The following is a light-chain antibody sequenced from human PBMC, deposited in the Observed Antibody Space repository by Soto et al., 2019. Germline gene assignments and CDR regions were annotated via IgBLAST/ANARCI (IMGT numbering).Light chain of an antibody. V-gene: IGLV2-23*01. CDR2: EGS. J-gene: IGLJ1*01. CDR3: CSYAGSNYV. CDR1: NIDVGSYNL. Sequence: CALTQAASVSWAPGQSITISCPGTNIDVGSYNLVSWYQQHPGKAPKLMIYEGSKRPSGVSNRFSGSKSGNTASLTISGLQAEDEADYYCCSYAGSNYVFGTGTKVTVL.